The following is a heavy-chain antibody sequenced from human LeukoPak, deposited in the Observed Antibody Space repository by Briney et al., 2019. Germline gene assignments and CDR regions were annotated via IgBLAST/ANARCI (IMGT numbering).Heavy chain of an antibody. Sequence: GGSLRLSCAVCGFAFSRYTMNWARQAPGEGLEWGASINRGGTSTHYAFSVKSRFTISRDNAQNVLYLQMNGLRGDDAAVYYCLRGDSRDFWGQGTLVTVSS. V-gene: IGHV3-21*06. J-gene: IGHJ4*02. CDR1: GFAFSRYT. CDR2: INRGGTST. CDR3: LRGDSRDF. D-gene: IGHD3-22*01.